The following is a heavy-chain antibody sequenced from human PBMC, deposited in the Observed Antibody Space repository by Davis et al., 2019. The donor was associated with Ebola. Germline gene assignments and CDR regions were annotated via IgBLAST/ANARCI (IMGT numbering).Heavy chain of an antibody. V-gene: IGHV1-58*01. CDR1: GFTFTSSA. CDR3: ALSDSGSYFDY. Sequence: AASVKVSCKASGFTFTSSAVQWVRQARGQRLEWIGWIVVGSGNTNYAQKFQERVTITRDMSTSTAYMELSSLRSEDTAVYYCALSDSGSYFDYWGQGTLVTVSS. CDR2: IVVGSGNT. D-gene: IGHD1-26*01. J-gene: IGHJ4*02.